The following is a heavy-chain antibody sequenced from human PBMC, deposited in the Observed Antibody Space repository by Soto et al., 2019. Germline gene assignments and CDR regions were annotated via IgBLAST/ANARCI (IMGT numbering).Heavy chain of an antibody. CDR1: VGSISIGDYY. CDR3: DCRGYSYGYLFDY. Sequence: SAETLSFTCTFSVGSISIGDYYESGIRQPPGKGLEWIGYIYYSGSTYYNPSLKSRVTISVDTSKNQFSLKLSSVTAADTAVYYCDCRGYSYGYLFDYWGQGTMVTVSS. J-gene: IGHJ4*02. V-gene: IGHV4-30-4*01. D-gene: IGHD5-18*01. CDR2: IYYSGST.